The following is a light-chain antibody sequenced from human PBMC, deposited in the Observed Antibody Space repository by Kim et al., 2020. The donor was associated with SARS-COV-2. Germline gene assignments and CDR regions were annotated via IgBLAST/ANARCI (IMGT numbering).Light chain of an antibody. J-gene: IGLJ1*01. V-gene: IGLV3-1*01. CDR2: QDN. CDR3: QAWDSSTFV. CDR1: KLGDKY. Sequence: VSPGQTASISCSGDKLGDKYASWYQQQPGQSPALVIYQDNKRPSGIPERFSGSNSGNTATLTISGTQAMDEADYYCQAWDSSTFVFGTGTKVTVL.